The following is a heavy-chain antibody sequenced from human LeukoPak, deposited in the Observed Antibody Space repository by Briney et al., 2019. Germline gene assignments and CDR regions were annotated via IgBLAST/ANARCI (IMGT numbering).Heavy chain of an antibody. CDR1: GFTFGSYG. CDR2: IWYDGSNK. V-gene: IGHV3-33*01. Sequence: GGSLRLSCAASGFTFGSYGMHWVRQAPGKGLEWVAVIWYDGSNKYYADSVKGRFTISRDNSKNTLYLQMNSLRAEDTAVYYCARDRYSSSWYTDYWGQGTLVTVSP. CDR3: ARDRYSSSWYTDY. J-gene: IGHJ4*02. D-gene: IGHD6-13*01.